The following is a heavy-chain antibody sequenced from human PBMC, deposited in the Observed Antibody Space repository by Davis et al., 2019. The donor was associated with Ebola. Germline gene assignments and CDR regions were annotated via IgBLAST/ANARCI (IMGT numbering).Heavy chain of an antibody. CDR2: IKTKTDGGII. CDR3: TTDPTLDC. V-gene: IGHV3-15*01. J-gene: IGHJ4*02. Sequence: GESLKISCVVSGYPFSNTWMSWVRQAPGEGLEWVGGIKTKTDGGIIDYAAPGKGRFTISRDDAKNTLFLQMNSLKTEDAGMYFCTTDPTLDCWGQGTLVTVSS. CDR1: GYPFSNTW.